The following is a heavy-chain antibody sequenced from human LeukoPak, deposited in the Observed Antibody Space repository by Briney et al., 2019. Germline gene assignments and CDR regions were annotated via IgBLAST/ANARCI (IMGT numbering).Heavy chain of an antibody. D-gene: IGHD1-26*01. CDR2: INTDGSTT. CDR3: ARGIVGATVFEQ. V-gene: IGHV3-74*01. Sequence: QAGGSLRLSCAASGFTFSNYWMHWVRQAPGRGLVWVSRINTDGSTTSYADSVKGRFTISRDNAKNTLYLQMNSLRAEDTAVYYCARGIVGATVFEQWGQGTLVTVSS. J-gene: IGHJ4*02. CDR1: GFTFSNYW.